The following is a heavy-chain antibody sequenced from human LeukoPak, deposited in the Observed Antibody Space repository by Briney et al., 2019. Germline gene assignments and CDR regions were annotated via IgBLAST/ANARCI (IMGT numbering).Heavy chain of an antibody. V-gene: IGHV4-34*01. CDR3: ARDKYDFWSGYYEF. Sequence: TSETLSLTCAVYGGSFSGYYWSWIRQPPGKGLEWVGEINHSGSTNYNPSLKSRVTISVDTSKNQFSLKLSSVTAADTAVYYCARDKYDFWSGYYEFWGQGTLVTVSS. J-gene: IGHJ4*02. CDR2: INHSGST. D-gene: IGHD3-3*01. CDR1: GGSFSGYY.